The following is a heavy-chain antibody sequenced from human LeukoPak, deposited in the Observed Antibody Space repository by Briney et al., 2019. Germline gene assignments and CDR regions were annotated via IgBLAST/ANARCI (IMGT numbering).Heavy chain of an antibody. J-gene: IGHJ4*02. Sequence: AAVKVSCKASGYTFTGYYMHWVRQAPGQGLEWMGRISPNSGGTNYARKFQGRVTMTRDTSISTAYMELSRLRSDDTAVYYCARGVVGGGDFDYWGQGTLVTVSS. CDR3: ARGVVGGGDFDY. V-gene: IGHV1-2*06. D-gene: IGHD1-26*01. CDR2: ISPNSGGT. CDR1: GYTFTGYY.